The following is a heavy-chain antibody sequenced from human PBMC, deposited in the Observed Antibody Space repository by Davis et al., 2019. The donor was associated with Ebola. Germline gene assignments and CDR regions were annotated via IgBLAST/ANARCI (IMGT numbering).Heavy chain of an antibody. V-gene: IGHV4-31*03. CDR2: IYYSGST. Sequence: MPSETLSLTCTVSGGSISSGGYYWSWIRQHPGKGLEWIGYIYYSGSTYYNPSLKSRVTISVDTSKNQFSLKLSSETAADTAVYYCARGSSGWYKDDYWGQGTLVTVSS. D-gene: IGHD6-19*01. CDR1: GGSISSGGYY. J-gene: IGHJ4*02. CDR3: ARGSSGWYKDDY.